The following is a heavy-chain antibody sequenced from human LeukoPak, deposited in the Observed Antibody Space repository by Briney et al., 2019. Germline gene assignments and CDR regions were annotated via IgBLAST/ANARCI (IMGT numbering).Heavy chain of an antibody. CDR3: ARGGRRQQLGDFQH. CDR1: GGTFSSYA. V-gene: IGHV1-69*04. D-gene: IGHD6-13*01. CDR2: IIPILGIA. Sequence: GSSVKVSCKASGGTFSSYAISWVRQAPGQGLEWMGRIIPILGIANYAQKFQGRVTITADKSTSTAYMELSSLRSEDTAVYYCARGGRRQQLGDFQHWGQGTLVTVST. J-gene: IGHJ1*01.